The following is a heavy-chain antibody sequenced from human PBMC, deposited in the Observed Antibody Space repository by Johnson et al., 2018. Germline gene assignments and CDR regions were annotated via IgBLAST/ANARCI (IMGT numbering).Heavy chain of an antibody. V-gene: IGHV1-69*12. D-gene: IGHD3-22*01. CDR3: ARSVETYYYDSRGPSIGDAFDS. CDR2: IIPIFGTA. J-gene: IGHJ3*02. Sequence: QVQLVQSGAEVKKPGSSVKVSCKASGGTFSSYAISWVRQAPGQGLEWMGGIIPIFGTANYAQKFQGRVTITADESTGTAYMGLSSLRSEDTAVYYCARSVETYYYDSRGPSIGDAFDSWGQGTMVTGSS. CDR1: GGTFSSYA.